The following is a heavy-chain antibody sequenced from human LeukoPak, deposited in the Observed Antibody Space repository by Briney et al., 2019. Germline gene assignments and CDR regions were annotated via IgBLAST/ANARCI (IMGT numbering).Heavy chain of an antibody. V-gene: IGHV1-46*01. Sequence: ASVKVSCKASGYTFTSYYMHWVRQAPGQGLEWMGIINPSGGSTSYAQKFQGRVTMTRDTSTSTVYMELSSLRSEDTAVYYCAREEGWELKEYYFDYWGQGTLVTVSS. CDR1: GYTFTSYY. CDR2: INPSGGST. D-gene: IGHD1-26*01. CDR3: AREEGWELKEYYFDY. J-gene: IGHJ4*02.